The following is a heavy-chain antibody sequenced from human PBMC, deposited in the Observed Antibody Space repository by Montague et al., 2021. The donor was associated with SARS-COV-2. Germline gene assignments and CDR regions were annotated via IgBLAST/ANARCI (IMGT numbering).Heavy chain of an antibody. CDR3: ARQLRVRRTWQVGDYNHYGMDV. J-gene: IGHJ6*02. CDR1: GGSISNYH. D-gene: IGHD3-10*01. Sequence: SETLSLTCTVSGGSISNYHWNWIRQPPGKGLEWIAYIYYSGSTNYNPSLRSRVTISVDTSRNQFSLRLTSVTAADTAVYYCARQLRVRRTWQVGDYNHYGMDVGGQGTTVSVSS. V-gene: IGHV4-59*08. CDR2: IYYSGST.